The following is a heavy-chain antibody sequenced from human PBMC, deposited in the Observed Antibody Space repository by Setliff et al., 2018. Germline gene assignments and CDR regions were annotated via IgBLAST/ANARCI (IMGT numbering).Heavy chain of an antibody. CDR1: GGSISSYY. V-gene: IGHV4-59*12. J-gene: IGHJ6*03. Sequence: SETLSLTCTVSGGSISSYYWSWIRQPPGKGLEWIGYIYHSGSINYNPSLKSRVTMSVDKSKNQFSLKLTSVTAADTAVYYCARGLEGEDYFYYMDVWGKGNTVTVSS. D-gene: IGHD2-21*01. CDR2: IYHSGSI. CDR3: ARGLEGEDYFYYMDV.